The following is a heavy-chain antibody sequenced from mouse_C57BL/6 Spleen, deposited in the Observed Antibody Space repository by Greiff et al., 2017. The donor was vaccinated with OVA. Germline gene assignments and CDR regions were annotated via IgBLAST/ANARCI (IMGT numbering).Heavy chain of an antibody. CDR2: IYPSDSET. CDR1: GYTFTSYW. CDR3: ARRIYDGYFFDY. J-gene: IGHJ2*01. V-gene: IGHV1-61*01. D-gene: IGHD2-3*01. Sequence: VQLQQPGAELVRPGSSVKLSCKASGYTFTSYWMDWVKQRPGQGLEWIGNIYPSDSETHYNQKFKDKATLTVDKSSSTAYMQLSSLTSEDSAVYYCARRIYDGYFFDYWGQGTTLTVSS.